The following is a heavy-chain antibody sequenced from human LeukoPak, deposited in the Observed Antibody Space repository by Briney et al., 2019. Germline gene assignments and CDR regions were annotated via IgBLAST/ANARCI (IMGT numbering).Heavy chain of an antibody. CDR3: ATGNCIARRCYGTAFDI. D-gene: IGHD6-6*01. Sequence: GGSLRLSCTASGFNVNNYAMNGVRQAPGKGLEWVSTITNTGGRTNYADSVEGRFTISRDNYNNTLSLQMNSLTAEDTAIYYCATGNCIARRCYGTAFDIWGQGTVVTVSS. V-gene: IGHV3-23*01. J-gene: IGHJ3*02. CDR1: GFNVNNYA. CDR2: ITNTGGRT.